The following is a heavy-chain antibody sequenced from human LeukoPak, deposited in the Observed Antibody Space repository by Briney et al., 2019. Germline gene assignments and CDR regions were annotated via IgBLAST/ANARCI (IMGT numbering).Heavy chain of an antibody. Sequence: KPSETLSLTCTVSGGSISSNIYYWAWIRQPPGKGLEWIGSIYHSGSTYYNPSLKSRVTISVDTSKNQFSLKLSSVTAADTAVYYCARDQRSGYSGYDYYYYYYMDVWGKGTTVTVSS. CDR1: GGSISSNIYY. J-gene: IGHJ6*03. V-gene: IGHV4-39*07. CDR2: IYHSGST. D-gene: IGHD5-12*01. CDR3: ARDQRSGYSGYDYYYYYYMDV.